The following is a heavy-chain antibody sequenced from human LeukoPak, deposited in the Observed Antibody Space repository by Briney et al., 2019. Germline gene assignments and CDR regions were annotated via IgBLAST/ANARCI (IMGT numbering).Heavy chain of an antibody. CDR2: ISYDGSNK. V-gene: IGHV3-30-3*01. J-gene: IGHJ4*02. CDR1: GFTFSSYA. Sequence: QAGRSLRLSCAASGFTFSSYAMHWVRQAPGKGLEWVAVISYDGSNKYYADSVKGRFTISRDNSKNTLYLQMNSLRAEDTAVYYCARGTLGYYDSSDKKGMDYWGQGTLVTVSS. CDR3: ARGTLGYYDSSDKKGMDY. D-gene: IGHD3-22*01.